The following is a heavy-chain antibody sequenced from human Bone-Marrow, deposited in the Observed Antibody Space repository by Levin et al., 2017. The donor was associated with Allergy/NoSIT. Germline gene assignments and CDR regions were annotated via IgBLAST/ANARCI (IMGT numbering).Heavy chain of an antibody. Sequence: GESLKISCKASGYTFTGYYMHWVRQAPGQGLEWMGWINPNSGGTNYAQKFQGRVTMTRDTSISTAYMELSRLRSDDTAVYYCARDLGYCSSTSCYVKGWFDPWGQGTLVTVSS. CDR1: GYTFTGYY. CDR3: ARDLGYCSSTSCYVKGWFDP. J-gene: IGHJ5*02. V-gene: IGHV1-2*02. CDR2: INPNSGGT. D-gene: IGHD2-2*01.